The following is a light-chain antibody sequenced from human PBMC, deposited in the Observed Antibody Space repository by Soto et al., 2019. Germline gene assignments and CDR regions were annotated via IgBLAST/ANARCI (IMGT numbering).Light chain of an antibody. CDR2: DVS. Sequence: QSALTQPASVSGSTGQSITISCTRTSSDVGGYNYVSWYQQHPGKAPKLMIYDVSNRPSGVSNRFSGSKSGNTASLTISGLQAEDEADYYCSSYTSSSTLGYVFGTGTKVTVL. J-gene: IGLJ1*01. CDR3: SSYTSSSTLGYV. CDR1: SSDVGGYNY. V-gene: IGLV2-14*01.